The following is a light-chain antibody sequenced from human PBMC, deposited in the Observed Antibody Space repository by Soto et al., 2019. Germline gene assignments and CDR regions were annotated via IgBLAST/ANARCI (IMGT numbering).Light chain of an antibody. V-gene: IGKV3-20*01. CDR1: QSVSSNY. CDR2: GAS. CDR3: QQYVKSPLT. J-gene: IGKJ4*01. Sequence: EIVLTQSPGTLSLSPGERATLSCRASQSVSSNYLAWYEQRPGQAPRLLIYGASNRATGIPDRFSGSGSGTDFTLTSRRLEPEDFAVYYCQQYVKSPLTFGGGTKVEIK.